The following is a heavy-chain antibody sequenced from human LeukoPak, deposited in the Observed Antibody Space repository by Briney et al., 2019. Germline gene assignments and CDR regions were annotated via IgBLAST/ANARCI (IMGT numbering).Heavy chain of an antibody. V-gene: IGHV3-74*01. D-gene: IGHD6-19*01. Sequence: PGGSLRLSCAASGFVFNNYWMHWVRQAPGKGLVWVSRVSPDGTSTSYADSVKGRFTITRDNAKNTLSLQMNSLRAEDTAVYYCAREVVTGAGSYNYWGQGTLVTVSS. CDR1: GFVFNNYW. J-gene: IGHJ4*02. CDR3: AREVVTGAGSYNY. CDR2: VSPDGTST.